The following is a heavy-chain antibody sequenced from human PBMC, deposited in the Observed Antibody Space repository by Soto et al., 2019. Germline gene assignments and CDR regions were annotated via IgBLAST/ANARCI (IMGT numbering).Heavy chain of an antibody. D-gene: IGHD3-10*01. CDR2: IWYDGSNK. CDR3: ARDSGLDYYGSGSYSGMDV. V-gene: IGHV3-33*01. Sequence: QVQLVESGGGVVQPGRSLRLSCAASGFTFSSYGMHWVRQAPGKGLEWVAVIWYDGSNKYYADSVKGRFTISRDNSKNTLYLQMNSLRAEDTAVYYCARDSGLDYYGSGSYSGMDVWGQGTTVTASS. CDR1: GFTFSSYG. J-gene: IGHJ6*02.